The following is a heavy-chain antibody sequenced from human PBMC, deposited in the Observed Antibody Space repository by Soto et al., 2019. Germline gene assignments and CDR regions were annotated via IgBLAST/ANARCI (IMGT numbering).Heavy chain of an antibody. CDR1: GYSFFNHW. Sequence: GESLEISFKASGYSFFNHWIAWVRQMPGKGLEWMGIIYPGDSDTKYSPSFQGQVTISADKSITTTYLQWSSLKASDTAIYYCAASIFYYGMDVWGQGTTVTVSS. CDR2: IYPGDSDT. CDR3: AASIFYYGMDV. J-gene: IGHJ6*02. V-gene: IGHV5-51*01.